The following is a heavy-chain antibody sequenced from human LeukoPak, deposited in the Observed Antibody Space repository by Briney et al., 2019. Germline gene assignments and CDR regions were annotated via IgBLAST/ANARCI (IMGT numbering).Heavy chain of an antibody. D-gene: IGHD3-3*01. CDR1: GGSFSGYY. CDR3: VSGYDLYYFDY. V-gene: IGHV4-34*01. J-gene: IGHJ4*02. Sequence: SETLSLTCAVYGGSFSGYYWGWIRQPPGKGLEWIGSIYYSGSTYYNPSLKSRVTISVDTSKNQFSLKLSSVTAADTAVYYCVSGYDLYYFDYWGQGTLVTVSS. CDR2: IYYSGST.